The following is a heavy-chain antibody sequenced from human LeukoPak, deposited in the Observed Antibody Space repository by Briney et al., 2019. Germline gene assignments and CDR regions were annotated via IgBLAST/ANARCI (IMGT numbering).Heavy chain of an antibody. V-gene: IGHV1-18*04. D-gene: IGHD1-1*01. Sequence: ASVKVSCKASGHSFTSYGVSWVRQAPGQGLEWMGWISTYSGNTNYAQKFQGRVTMTTDTSTSTSYMELRSLEYDDTAIYYCARDNDKVVDHWGQGTLVTVSS. J-gene: IGHJ4*01. CDR3: ARDNDKVVDH. CDR1: GHSFTSYG. CDR2: ISTYSGNT.